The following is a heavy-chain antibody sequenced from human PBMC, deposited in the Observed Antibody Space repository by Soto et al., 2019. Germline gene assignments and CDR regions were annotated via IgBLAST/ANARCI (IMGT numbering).Heavy chain of an antibody. V-gene: IGHV3-9*01. D-gene: IGHD6-19*01. J-gene: IGHJ4*02. CDR2: ISWNSGSI. CDR1: GFTFDDYA. Sequence: EVQLVESGGGLVQPGRSLRLSCAASGFTFDDYAMHWVRQAPGKGLEWVSGISWNSGSIGYADSVKGRITISRDNAKNSLYLQMNSLRAEDTALSCCAKDKSSGWRACDYWGQGPLVNVPS. CDR3: AKDKSSGWRACDY.